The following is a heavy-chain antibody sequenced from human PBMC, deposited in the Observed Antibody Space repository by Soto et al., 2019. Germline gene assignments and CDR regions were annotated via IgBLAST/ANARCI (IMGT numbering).Heavy chain of an antibody. V-gene: IGHV4-61*08. CDR3: ARAPRGNYGYPSYFDY. Sequence: SETLSLTCTVSGGSISSGGYYWNWIRQHPGKGLEWIGYIYYSGSTNYNPSLKSRVTISVDTSKNQFSLKLSSVTAADTAVYYCARAPRGNYGYPSYFDYWGQGTLVTVSS. D-gene: IGHD3-10*01. J-gene: IGHJ4*02. CDR1: GGSISSGGYY. CDR2: IYYSGST.